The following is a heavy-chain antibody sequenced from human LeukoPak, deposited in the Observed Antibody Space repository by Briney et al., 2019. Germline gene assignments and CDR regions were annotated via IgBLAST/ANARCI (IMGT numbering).Heavy chain of an antibody. CDR1: GFTFSSYG. J-gene: IGHJ6*03. CDR3: AKAAARLYYYYYMDV. CDR2: ISGSGGST. Sequence: GGSLRLSCAASGFTFSSYGMSWVRQAPGQGLEWVSAISGSGGSTYYADSVKGRFTISRDNSKNTLYLQMNSLRAEDTAVYYCAKAAARLYYYYYMDVWGKGTTVTISS. V-gene: IGHV3-23*01. D-gene: IGHD2-2*01.